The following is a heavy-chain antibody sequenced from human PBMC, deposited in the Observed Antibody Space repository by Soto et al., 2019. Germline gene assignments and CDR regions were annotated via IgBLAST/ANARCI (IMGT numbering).Heavy chain of an antibody. CDR1: GGSISSGGYY. Sequence: SETLSLTCTVSGGSISSGGYYWSWIRQHPWKGLEWIGYIYYSGSTYYNPSLKSRVTISVDTSKNQFSLKLSSVTAADTAVYYCARMTRNNPLSYYCGMDVWGQGXTVTVYS. J-gene: IGHJ6*02. D-gene: IGHD1-20*01. CDR2: IYYSGST. CDR3: ARMTRNNPLSYYCGMDV. V-gene: IGHV4-31*03.